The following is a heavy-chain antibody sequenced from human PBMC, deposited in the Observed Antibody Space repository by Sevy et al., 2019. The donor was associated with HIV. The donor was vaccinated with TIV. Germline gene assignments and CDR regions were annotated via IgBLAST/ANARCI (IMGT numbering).Heavy chain of an antibody. J-gene: IGHJ4*02. CDR3: ARGWDIVVVPAANQFDY. CDR2: ISYDGSNK. D-gene: IGHD2-2*01. CDR1: GFTFSSYA. Sequence: GGSLRLSCAASGFTFSSYAMHWVRQAPGKGLEWVAVISYDGSNKYYADSVKGRFTISRDNSKNTLYLQMNSLRAEDTAVCYCARGWDIVVVPAANQFDYWGQGTLVTVSS. V-gene: IGHV3-30-3*01.